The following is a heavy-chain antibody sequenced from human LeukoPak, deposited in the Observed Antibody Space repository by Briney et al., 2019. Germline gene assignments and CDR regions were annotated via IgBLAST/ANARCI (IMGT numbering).Heavy chain of an antibody. Sequence: GGSLRLSCAASGFTFDDYGMSWVRQAPGKGLEWVSGINWHGDITGYADSVKGRFTISRDNAKNSLYVQMNSLRVEDTALYYCARGGSVVPAAIDYYYYYYMDVWGKGTTVTVSS. J-gene: IGHJ6*03. D-gene: IGHD2-2*01. CDR3: ARGGSVVPAAIDYYYYYYMDV. CDR2: INWHGDIT. CDR1: GFTFDDYG. V-gene: IGHV3-20*04.